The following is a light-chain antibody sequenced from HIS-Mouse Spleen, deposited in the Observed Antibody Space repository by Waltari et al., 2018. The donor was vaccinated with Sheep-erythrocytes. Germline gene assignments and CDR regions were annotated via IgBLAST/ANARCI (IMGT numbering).Light chain of an antibody. CDR2: GNS. CDR1: SSNIRAGYD. V-gene: IGLV1-40*01. CDR3: QSYDSSLSGSV. Sequence: QSVLTQPPSVSGPPGQRVTISCTGSSSNIRAGYDVHWYQQLPGTAPKLLIYGNSNRPSGVPDRFSGSKSGTSASLAITGLQAEDEADYYCQSYDSSLSGSVFGGGTKLTVL. J-gene: IGLJ3*02.